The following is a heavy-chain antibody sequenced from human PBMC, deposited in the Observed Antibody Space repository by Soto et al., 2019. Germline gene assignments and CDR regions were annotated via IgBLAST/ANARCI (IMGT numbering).Heavy chain of an antibody. Sequence: NPSETLSLTCTVSDGYINNHFWSWIRQPAGKGLEWIGHIYMSGTTTYNPSLKSRVTMSVDTPRNQFSLKVSSVTAADTAVYYCARINGGSPDFWGQGALVTVSS. V-gene: IGHV4-4*07. CDR1: DGYINNHF. D-gene: IGHD2-15*01. CDR2: IYMSGTT. CDR3: ARINGGSPDF. J-gene: IGHJ4*02.